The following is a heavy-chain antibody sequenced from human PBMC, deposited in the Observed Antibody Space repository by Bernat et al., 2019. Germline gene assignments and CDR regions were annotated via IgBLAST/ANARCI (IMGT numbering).Heavy chain of an antibody. J-gene: IGHJ3*02. Sequence: QVQLVESGGGVVQPGRSLRLSCAASGFTFSSYGMHWVRQAPGKGLEWVAVISYDGSNKYYADYVKGRFTISRDNSKNTLYLQMNSLRAEDTAVYYCAKDSEDDFDIWGQGTMVTVSS. CDR2: ISYDGSNK. D-gene: IGHD1-26*01. V-gene: IGHV3-30*18. CDR3: AKDSEDDFDI. CDR1: GFTFSSYG.